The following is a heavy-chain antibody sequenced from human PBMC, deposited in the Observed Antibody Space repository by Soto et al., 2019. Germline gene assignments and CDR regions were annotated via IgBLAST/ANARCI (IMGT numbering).Heavy chain of an antibody. J-gene: IGHJ6*02. CDR1: GASISIGGYF. V-gene: IGHV4-31*03. CDR3: ATDEYFGSEIDFYYYAMDV. D-gene: IGHD3-10*01. CDR2: IYYNGST. Sequence: PSETLSLNCTVSGASISIGGYFWSWIRQHPGKGLEWIGHIYYNGSTYYNPSLKSRLTISVDTSKNEFSLRLTSVTAADTAVYFCATDEYFGSEIDFYYYAMDVWGQGTTVTVSS.